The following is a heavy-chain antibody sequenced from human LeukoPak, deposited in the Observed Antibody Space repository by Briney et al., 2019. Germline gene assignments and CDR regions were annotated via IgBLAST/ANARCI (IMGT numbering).Heavy chain of an antibody. CDR3: ARAGYDIFTGYYVDY. CDR1: GGSISSYY. CDR2: IYYSGST. J-gene: IGHJ4*02. D-gene: IGHD3-9*01. V-gene: IGHV4-59*01. Sequence: PSETLSLTCTASGGSISSYYWSWIRQPPGKGLEWIGYIYYSGSTNYNPSLKSRVTISVDTTKNQFSLKLSSVTAAHTAVYYCARAGYDIFTGYYVDYWGQGTLVTVSS.